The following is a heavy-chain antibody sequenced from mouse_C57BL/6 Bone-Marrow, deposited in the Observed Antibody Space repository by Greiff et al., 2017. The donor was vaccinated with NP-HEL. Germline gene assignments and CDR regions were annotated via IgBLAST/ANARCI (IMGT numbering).Heavy chain of an antibody. CDR3: ARRYRGLYYYAMDY. CDR1: GFTFSDYG. Sequence: EVMLVESGGGLVKPGGSLKLSCAASGFTFSDYGMHWVRQAPEKGLEWVAYISSGRSTIYYAATVKGRFTISRDNDKNTLFLQMTSLRSEDTAMYYCARRYRGLYYYAMDYWGQGTSVTVSS. J-gene: IGHJ4*01. CDR2: ISSGRSTI. D-gene: IGHD2-12*01. V-gene: IGHV5-17*01.